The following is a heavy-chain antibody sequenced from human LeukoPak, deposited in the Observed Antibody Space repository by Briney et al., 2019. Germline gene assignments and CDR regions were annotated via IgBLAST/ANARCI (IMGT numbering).Heavy chain of an antibody. CDR1: GFTFSDYW. D-gene: IGHD3-10*01. CDR3: ATEGTDGRGSFGWFDT. J-gene: IGHJ5*02. V-gene: IGHV3-7*01. Sequence: GGSLRLSCVASGFTFSDYWMTWVRQAPGKGLEWVANIKEDGSVRYYVDSLKGRFTISRDNAKNSLCLQLNGLRAEDTAVYYCATEGTDGRGSFGWFDTWGQGTLVTV. CDR2: IKEDGSVR.